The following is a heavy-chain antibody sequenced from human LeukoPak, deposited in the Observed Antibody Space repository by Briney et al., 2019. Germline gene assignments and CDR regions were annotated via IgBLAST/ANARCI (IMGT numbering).Heavy chain of an antibody. Sequence: PGGSLRLSCAASGFTFSSYSMNWVRQAPGKGLEWVSYISSSSSTIYYADSVKGRFTISRDNAKNSLYLQMNSLRDEDTAVYYCARDLEHSSGWYEIDYWGQGTLVTVSS. CDR3: ARDLEHSSGWYEIDY. D-gene: IGHD6-19*01. CDR1: GFTFSSYS. J-gene: IGHJ4*02. V-gene: IGHV3-48*02. CDR2: ISSSSSTI.